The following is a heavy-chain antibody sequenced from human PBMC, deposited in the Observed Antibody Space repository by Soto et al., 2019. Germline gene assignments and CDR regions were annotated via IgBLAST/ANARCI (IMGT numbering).Heavy chain of an antibody. CDR1: GFTFSSHW. CDR3: AGGASARYYMDE. V-gene: IGHV3-74*01. Sequence: GGSLRLSCAASGFTFSSHWMHWIRQAPGKGLVWVSRINSDGSRINYADSVKGRLTISRDNAKNTVYLQMNSRRAEDTSVYICAGGASARYYMDEWGNGNSV. CDR2: INSDGSRI. J-gene: IGHJ6*03.